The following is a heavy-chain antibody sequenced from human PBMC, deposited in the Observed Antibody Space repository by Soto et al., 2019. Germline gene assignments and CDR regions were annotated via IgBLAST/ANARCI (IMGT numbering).Heavy chain of an antibody. V-gene: IGHV1-18*01. CDR3: ARDRVRVGGSGSYSGIGY. J-gene: IGHJ4*02. Sequence: QVQLVQSGAEVKKPGASVKVSCKASGYTFTSYGISWVRQAPGQGLEWMGWISAYNGNTNYAQKLQGRVTMTTDTSTSRAYVELRSLRCDDTAVYYCARDRVRVGGSGSYSGIGYWGQGTLVTVSS. CDR2: ISAYNGNT. D-gene: IGHD3-10*01. CDR1: GYTFTSYG.